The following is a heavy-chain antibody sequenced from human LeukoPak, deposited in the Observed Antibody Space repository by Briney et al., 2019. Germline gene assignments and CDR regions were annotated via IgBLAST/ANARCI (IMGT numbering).Heavy chain of an antibody. Sequence: ASVKVSCKASGYTFTGYYMHWVRQAPGQGLEWMGWNNPNSGGTNYAQKFQGRVTMTRDTSISTAYMELSRLRSDDTAVYYCAKESIVGARTFDPWGQGTLVTVSS. CDR1: GYTFTGYY. V-gene: IGHV1-2*02. J-gene: IGHJ5*02. D-gene: IGHD1-26*01. CDR3: AKESIVGARTFDP. CDR2: NNPNSGGT.